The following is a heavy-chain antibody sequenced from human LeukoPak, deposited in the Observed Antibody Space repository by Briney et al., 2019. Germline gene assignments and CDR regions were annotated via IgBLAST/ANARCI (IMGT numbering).Heavy chain of an antibody. CDR1: GFTFSSYA. CDR3: TTSRPWNDDLDY. CDR2: ISYDGSNK. Sequence: PGGSLRLSCAASGFTFSSYAMHWVRQAPGKGLEWVAVISYDGSNKYYADSVKGRFTISRDNSKNTLYLQMNSLKTEDTAVYYCTTSRPWNDDLDYWGQGTLVTVSS. D-gene: IGHD1-1*01. V-gene: IGHV3-30-3*01. J-gene: IGHJ4*02.